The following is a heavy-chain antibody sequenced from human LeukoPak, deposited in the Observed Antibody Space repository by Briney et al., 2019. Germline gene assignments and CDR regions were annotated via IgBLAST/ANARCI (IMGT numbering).Heavy chain of an antibody. D-gene: IGHD3-10*01. J-gene: IGHJ3*02. CDR3: AREARRLGMVRGVIGAFDI. V-gene: IGHV3-30-3*01. Sequence: GRSLRLSCAAAGFTFSSYAMHWVRQPPGKGLGWVAVISYDGSNKYYADSVKGRFTISRDNSKNTLYLQMNSLRAEDTAVYYCAREARRLGMVRGVIGAFDIWGQGTMVTVSS. CDR1: GFTFSSYA. CDR2: ISYDGSNK.